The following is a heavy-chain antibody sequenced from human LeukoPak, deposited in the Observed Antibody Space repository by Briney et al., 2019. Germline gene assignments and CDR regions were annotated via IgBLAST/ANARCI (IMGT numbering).Heavy chain of an antibody. CDR2: ISYIGST. CDR3: ARDLVTVTKGFDI. D-gene: IGHD4-17*01. Sequence: SETLSLTCAVSAASFSSHYWTWIRQSPGKGLEWIGYISYIGSTNYNPSLKGRVTISIDTSRNQFSLKLRSVTAADTAVYYCARDLVTVTKGFDIWGQGTMVSVSS. J-gene: IGHJ3*02. CDR1: AASFSSHY. V-gene: IGHV4-59*11.